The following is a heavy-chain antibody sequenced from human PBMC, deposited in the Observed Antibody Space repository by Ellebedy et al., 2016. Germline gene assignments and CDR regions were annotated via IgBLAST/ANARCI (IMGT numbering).Heavy chain of an antibody. Sequence: GESLKISCAASGFTFSIYAFTWVRQAPGKGLEWVSHIGSASSLTSYADSVKGRFTSSRDNAQNSLYLQMNSLRVEDTAVYYCARGVDYGFDYWGQGTLVTVSS. D-gene: IGHD4-17*01. CDR2: IGSASSLT. CDR3: ARGVDYGFDY. V-gene: IGHV3-48*04. J-gene: IGHJ4*02. CDR1: GFTFSIYA.